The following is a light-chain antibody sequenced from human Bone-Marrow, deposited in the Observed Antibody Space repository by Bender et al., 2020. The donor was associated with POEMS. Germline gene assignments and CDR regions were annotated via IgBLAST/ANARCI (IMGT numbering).Light chain of an antibody. CDR1: STDVGRYNL. Sequence: QSALTQPASVSGSPGQSITISCTGTSTDVGRYNLVSWYQQYPGKAPKLIIYEGSKRPSGVSSRFSGSKSGNTASLTISGLQAEDEADYYCSSYTTSSTYVVFGGGTKLTVL. V-gene: IGLV2-14*02. J-gene: IGLJ2*01. CDR2: EGS. CDR3: SSYTTSSTYVV.